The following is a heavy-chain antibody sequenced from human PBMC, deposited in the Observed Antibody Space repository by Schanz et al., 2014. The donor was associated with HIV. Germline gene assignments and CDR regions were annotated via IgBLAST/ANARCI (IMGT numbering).Heavy chain of an antibody. Sequence: QVQLVESGGGVVQPGRSLRLSCAASGFTFSRFGMHWVRQAPAKGLEWVAVIWYDGSNKYYADSVKGRFTISRDNSKNTLYLQMNSLRAEDTALYYCASTVYPDSSSSDYYYGMDVWGQGTLVTVPS. CDR1: GFTFSRFG. J-gene: IGHJ6*02. CDR3: ASTVYPDSSSSDYYYGMDV. CDR2: IWYDGSNK. V-gene: IGHV3-33*01. D-gene: IGHD6-6*01.